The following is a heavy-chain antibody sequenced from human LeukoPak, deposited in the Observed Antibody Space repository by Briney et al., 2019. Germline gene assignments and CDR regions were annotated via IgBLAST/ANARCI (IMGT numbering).Heavy chain of an antibody. CDR3: ARGHSGYPLGDY. CDR2: IYSGGST. CDR1: GFTVSSNY. J-gene: IGHJ4*02. D-gene: IGHD5-12*01. Sequence: GGSLRLSCAASGFTVSSNYMSWVRQAPGKGLEWVSVIYSGGSTYYADSVKGRFTISRDNSKNTLYLQMNSLRAEDTAVYYCARGHSGYPLGDYWGQGTLVTVSS. V-gene: IGHV3-66*01.